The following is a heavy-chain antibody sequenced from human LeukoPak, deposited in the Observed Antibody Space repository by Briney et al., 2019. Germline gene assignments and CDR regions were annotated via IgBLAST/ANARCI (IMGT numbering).Heavy chain of an antibody. V-gene: IGHV3-7*01. Sequence: GGSLRLSCVVSGFTFSRYWMSWVRQAPGKGREWVANIKQDGSEKYYVDSVEGRFTISRDNAKNSLYLQMNSLRDEDTALYYCARDDIRLEAAGNNWFDPWGQGTLVTVSS. CDR1: GFTFSRYW. D-gene: IGHD6-13*01. J-gene: IGHJ5*02. CDR2: IKQDGSEK. CDR3: ARDDIRLEAAGNNWFDP.